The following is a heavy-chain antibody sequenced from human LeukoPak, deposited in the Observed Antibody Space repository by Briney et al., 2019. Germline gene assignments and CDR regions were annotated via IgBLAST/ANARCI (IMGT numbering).Heavy chain of an antibody. Sequence: GGSLRLSCAASGFTFSSYAMSWVRQAPGKGLEWVSAISGSGGSTHYADSVKGRFTISRDNSKNTLYLQMNSLRAEDTAVYYCAKVGRDSGSYYPYGMDVWGQGTTVTVSS. CDR2: ISGSGGST. CDR1: GFTFSSYA. J-gene: IGHJ6*02. D-gene: IGHD3-10*01. V-gene: IGHV3-23*01. CDR3: AKVGRDSGSYYPYGMDV.